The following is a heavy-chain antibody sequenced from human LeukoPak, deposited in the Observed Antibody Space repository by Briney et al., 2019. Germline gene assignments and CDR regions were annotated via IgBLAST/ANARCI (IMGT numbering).Heavy chain of an antibody. Sequence: PSETLSLTCAVYGGSFSSYYWSWVRQAPGKGVEWVSGIRSSGDSTYYADSVKGRFTISRDNSKNTLYLQMNSLRAEDTAVYYCAKQYSSDWNGLAEYFQHWGQGTLLTVSS. D-gene: IGHD6-19*01. CDR3: AKQYSSDWNGLAEYFQH. CDR2: IRSSGDST. CDR1: GGSFSSYY. V-gene: IGHV3-23*01. J-gene: IGHJ1*01.